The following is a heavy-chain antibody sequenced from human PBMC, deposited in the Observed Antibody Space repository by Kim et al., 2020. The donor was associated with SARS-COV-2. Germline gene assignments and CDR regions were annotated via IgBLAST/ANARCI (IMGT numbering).Heavy chain of an antibody. CDR3: ARGYYYDSSGRRMGYAFDI. D-gene: IGHD3-22*01. V-gene: IGHV4-34*01. J-gene: IGHJ3*02. Sequence: SRVTRSVDTSKNQFSLKLSSVTAADTAVYYCARGYYYDSSGRRMGYAFDIWGQGTMVTVSS.